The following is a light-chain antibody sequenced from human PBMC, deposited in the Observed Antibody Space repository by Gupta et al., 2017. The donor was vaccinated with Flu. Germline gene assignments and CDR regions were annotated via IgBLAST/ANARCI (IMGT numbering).Light chain of an antibody. CDR2: GAS. CDR1: QNIGDK. J-gene: IGKJ2*01. CDR3: QQYQNCPPFT. Sequence: ATLYVSPGERATHSCWARQNIGDKLVWYKQTPYQAPRLLINGASTRDTGVTARFGGSGFGKYLSLTSSSRQEEDYAGYYSQQYQNCPPFTFGQGTTLDIK. V-gene: IGKV3-15*01.